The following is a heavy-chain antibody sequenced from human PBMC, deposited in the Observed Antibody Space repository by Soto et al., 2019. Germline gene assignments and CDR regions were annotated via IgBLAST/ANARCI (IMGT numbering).Heavy chain of an antibody. CDR1: GCTCVNHA. J-gene: IGHJ6*02. Sequence: LRLSCAASGCTCVNHARHWISQTQGKGLEWVAAISYDEIDKKYASSVKGRFTVSRDNVKNTLSLQMNSLRPEDTAVYYCAKDSGYQLPDNYFYYGLDVWGQGTTVTVSS. V-gene: IGHV3-30*18. CDR2: ISYDEIDK. CDR3: AKDSGYQLPDNYFYYGLDV. D-gene: IGHD2-2*01.